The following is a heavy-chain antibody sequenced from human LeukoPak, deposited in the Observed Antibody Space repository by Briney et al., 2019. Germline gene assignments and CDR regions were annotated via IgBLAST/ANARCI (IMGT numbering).Heavy chain of an antibody. D-gene: IGHD1-26*01. Sequence: PSETLSLTCTVSGGSISNSYYWGWIRQPPGKGLEWIGSIYYSGSTYYNPSLKSRVTISVDTSKNQFSLKLSSVTAADTAVYYCARAGWAREYGLFDYWGQGTLVTVSS. CDR1: GGSISNSYY. CDR2: IYYSGST. J-gene: IGHJ4*02. V-gene: IGHV4-39*01. CDR3: ARAGWAREYGLFDY.